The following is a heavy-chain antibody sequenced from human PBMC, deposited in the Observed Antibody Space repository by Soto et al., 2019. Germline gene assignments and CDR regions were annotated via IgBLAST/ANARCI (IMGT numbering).Heavy chain of an antibody. CDR1: GGTFSSYA. V-gene: IGHV1-69*01. CDR2: IIPIFGTA. Sequence: QVQLVQSGAEVKKPGSSVKVSCKASGGTFSSYAISWVRQAPGQGLEWMGGIIPIFGTANYAQKFQGRVTITADESTSTAYMELSSLRSEDTAVYYCARGSVARMSSSWYSVDYWGQGTLVTVSS. CDR3: ARGSVARMSSSWYSVDY. D-gene: IGHD6-13*01. J-gene: IGHJ4*02.